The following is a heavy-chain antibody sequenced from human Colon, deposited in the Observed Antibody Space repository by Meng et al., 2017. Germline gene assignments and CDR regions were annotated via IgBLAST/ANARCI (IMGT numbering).Heavy chain of an antibody. CDR3: ARGYRGSTYFAY. CDR2: IYDNGYT. D-gene: IGHD3-16*01. CDR1: GDSVTTTLSS. V-gene: IGHV4-30-2*06. J-gene: IGHJ4*02. Sequence: QLQLQESGSRLVKPSHTLSLTFAVSGDSVTTTLSSWSWIRQSPGKGLEWIGNIYDNGYTYYSPSLRSRVTISVDRSNNQFSLNLNSVTAADTAVYFCARGYRGSTYFAYWGQGILVTVSS.